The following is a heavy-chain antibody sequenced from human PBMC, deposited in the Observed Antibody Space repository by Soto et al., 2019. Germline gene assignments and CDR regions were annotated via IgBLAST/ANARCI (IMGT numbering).Heavy chain of an antibody. D-gene: IGHD2-15*01. CDR2: IIPIFGTA. CDR1: GGTFSSYA. Sequence: QVQLVQSGAEVKKPGSSVKVSCKASGGTFSSYAISWVRQAPGQGLEWMGGIIPIFGTANYAQKFQGRVTITADESTSTAYMELSSLRYEHKAVYYCAWNIVGGSGFDYWGQGALVTVSS. CDR3: AWNIVGGSGFDY. J-gene: IGHJ4*02. V-gene: IGHV1-69*01.